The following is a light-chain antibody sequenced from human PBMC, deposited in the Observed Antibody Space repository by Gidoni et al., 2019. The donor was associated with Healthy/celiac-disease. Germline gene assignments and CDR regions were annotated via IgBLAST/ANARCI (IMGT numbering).Light chain of an antibody. CDR2: AAS. CDR3: QQSYSTPRCS. J-gene: IGKJ2*04. CDR1: QSISSY. V-gene: IGKV1-39*01. Sequence: DIQMTQSPSSLSASVGDRVTITCRASQSISSYLNWYQQKPGKALKLLIYAASSLQSGVPSRFSGSGSGTDFTLTISSLQPEDFATYYCQQSYSTPRCSFGQXTKLEIK.